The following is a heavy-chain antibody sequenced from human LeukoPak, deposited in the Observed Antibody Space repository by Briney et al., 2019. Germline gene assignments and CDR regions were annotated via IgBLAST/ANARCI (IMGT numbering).Heavy chain of an antibody. CDR2: ISYRGST. Sequence: PSETLSLTCTVSGDSVRSDSYYWSWIRQPPGKGLEWIAYISYRGSTNYNPSLKSRVTISVDTSKNQFSLKLSSVSAADTAVYYCARGLGWGATIFDYWGQGALVTVSS. CDR3: ARGLGWGATIFDY. D-gene: IGHD1-26*01. CDR1: GDSVRSDSYY. J-gene: IGHJ4*02. V-gene: IGHV4-61*01.